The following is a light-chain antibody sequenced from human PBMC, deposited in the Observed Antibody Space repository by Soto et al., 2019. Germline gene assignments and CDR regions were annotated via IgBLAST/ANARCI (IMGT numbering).Light chain of an antibody. CDR2: TAS. V-gene: IGKV1-39*01. J-gene: IGKJ5*01. CDR1: QTISSW. CDR3: QQTYSTKIT. Sequence: IKTTQSHSNLPGYVGDRVTITCRASQTISSWLAWYQQKPGKAPKLLIYTASSLQSGVPSRFSGSGFGTDFSLTIDSLQPEDCASYYCQQTYSTKITVGQGTRLEIK.